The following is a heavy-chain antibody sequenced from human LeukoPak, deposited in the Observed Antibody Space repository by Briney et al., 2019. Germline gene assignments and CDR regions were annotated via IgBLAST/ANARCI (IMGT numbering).Heavy chain of an antibody. D-gene: IGHD5-18*01. Sequence: SSETLSLTCTVSGGSISSSYWTWIRQPAGKGLEWIGRIDASGSFNYNPSLKSRVTMSVDRSSNQFSLKLSSVTAADTAVYYCARVRGYSYRSFDYWGQGTLVTVSS. V-gene: IGHV4-4*07. CDR1: GGSISSSY. J-gene: IGHJ4*02. CDR3: ARVRGYSYRSFDY. CDR2: IDASGSF.